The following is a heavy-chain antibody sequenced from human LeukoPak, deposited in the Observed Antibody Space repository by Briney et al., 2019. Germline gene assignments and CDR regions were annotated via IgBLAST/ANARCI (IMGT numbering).Heavy chain of an antibody. D-gene: IGHD2-15*01. CDR1: GFTFSSYG. V-gene: IGHV3-30*18. J-gene: IGHJ4*02. CDR3: AKLPDIVVVVAVPIFDY. CDR2: ISYDGSNK. Sequence: GRSLRLSCAASGFTFSSYGMHWVRQAPGKGLEWVAVISYDGSNKYYADSVKGRFTISRDNSKNTLDMQMNSLRAEDTAVYYCAKLPDIVVVVAVPIFDYWGQGTLVTVSS.